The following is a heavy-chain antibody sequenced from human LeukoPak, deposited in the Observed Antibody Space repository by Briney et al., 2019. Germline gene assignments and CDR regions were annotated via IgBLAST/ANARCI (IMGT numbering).Heavy chain of an antibody. Sequence: PGGSLRLSCAASGFTFSSYAISWVRQAPGERLEWVSAISASGDGTYYADSVKGRFTISRDNFENTLYLQMNSLRAEDTAVYYCAKSRDSRYDYFDYWGQGILVTVSS. CDR2: ISASGDGT. J-gene: IGHJ4*02. CDR1: GFTFSSYA. V-gene: IGHV3-23*01. CDR3: AKSRDSRYDYFDY. D-gene: IGHD2-15*01.